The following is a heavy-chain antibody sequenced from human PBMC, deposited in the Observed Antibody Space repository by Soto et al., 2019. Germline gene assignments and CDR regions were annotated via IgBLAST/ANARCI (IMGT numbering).Heavy chain of an antibody. CDR1: GGTFSSYA. V-gene: IGHV1-69*04. Sequence: SVKVSCKASGGTFSSYAISWVRQAPGQGLEWMGRIIPILGIANYAQKFQGRVTITADKSTSTAYMELSSLRSEDTAVYYCARLLAVAGNNWFDPWGQGTLVTVSS. CDR2: IIPILGIA. J-gene: IGHJ5*02. CDR3: ARLLAVAGNNWFDP. D-gene: IGHD6-19*01.